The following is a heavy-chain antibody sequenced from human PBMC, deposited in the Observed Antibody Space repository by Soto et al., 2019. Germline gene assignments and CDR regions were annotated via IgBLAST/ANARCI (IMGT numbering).Heavy chain of an antibody. J-gene: IGHJ6*02. V-gene: IGHV1-69*13. CDR2: IIPMFSTP. CDR3: ARAQFSDILTADDYGMDV. Sequence: SVKVACKASGGNFRSEAISWVRQAPGHGLEWMGRIIPMFSTPHYAQKFQGRVTIIADESTTTVHMEMRGLTYEDTAVYYCARAQFSDILTADDYGMDVWGQGTSVTVSS. D-gene: IGHD3-9*01. CDR1: GGNFRSEA.